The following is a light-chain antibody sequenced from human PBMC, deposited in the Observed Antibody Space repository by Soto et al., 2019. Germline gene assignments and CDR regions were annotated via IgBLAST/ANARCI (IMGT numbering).Light chain of an antibody. CDR2: DAS. CDR1: QSVSNY. Sequence: EIVVTQSPATLSLSPGERASLSCRASQSVSNYLAWYQQKPGQAPRLLIYDASNRATGIPARFSGSGSGTDFTLTISSLEPEDFAVYYCQQRNLWPITFGRGTRLDIK. J-gene: IGKJ5*01. CDR3: QQRNLWPIT. V-gene: IGKV3-11*01.